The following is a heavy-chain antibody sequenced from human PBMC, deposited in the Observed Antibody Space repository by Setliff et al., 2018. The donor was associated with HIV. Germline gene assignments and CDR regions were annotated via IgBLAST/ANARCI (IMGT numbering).Heavy chain of an antibody. V-gene: IGHV4-61*01. CDR3: ASEAWTSYRSSSGYYYYYMDV. J-gene: IGHJ6*03. Sequence: SLTCTVSGDSVSSASYYWSWIRQPPGKGLEWIGYIYYSGTTKYNPSLKSRVTISVDTSKNQFSLKLSSVTAADTAVYYCASEAWTSYRSSSGYYYYYMDVWGKGTTVTVSS. CDR2: IYYSGTT. D-gene: IGHD6-6*01. CDR1: GDSVSSASYY.